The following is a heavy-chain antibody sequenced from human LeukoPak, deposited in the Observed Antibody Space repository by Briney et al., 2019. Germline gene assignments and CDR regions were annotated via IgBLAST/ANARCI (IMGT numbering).Heavy chain of an antibody. V-gene: IGHV3-48*04. J-gene: IGHJ4*02. Sequence: GGSLRLSCAASGFTFSFYSMNWVRQAPGKGLEWLSYISTSTIYYADSVKGRFTISRDNAKNTLYLQMNSLRAEDTAVYYCARAGPDYYDSSGYYWDSWGQGTLVTVSS. CDR1: GFTFSFYS. CDR3: ARAGPDYYDSSGYYWDS. CDR2: ISTSTI. D-gene: IGHD3-22*01.